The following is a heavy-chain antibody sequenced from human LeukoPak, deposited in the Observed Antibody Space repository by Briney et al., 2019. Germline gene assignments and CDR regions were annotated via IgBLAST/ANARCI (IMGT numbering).Heavy chain of an antibody. J-gene: IGHJ3*02. V-gene: IGHV4-39*01. CDR2: IYYSGST. CDR1: GRSISSSGYY. CDR3: ARHRGKYSPHDAFDI. Sequence: PSDTLSLTCTLSGRSISSSGYYWACIRQPPGKGLEWIGSIYYSGSTYYNPSPKSRVTISVDTSKNQFSLKLSSVTAADTAVYYCARHRGKYSPHDAFDIWGQGTMVTVSS. D-gene: IGHD5-18*01.